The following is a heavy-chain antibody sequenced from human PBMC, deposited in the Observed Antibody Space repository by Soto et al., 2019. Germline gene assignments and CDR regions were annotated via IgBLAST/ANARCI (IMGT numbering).Heavy chain of an antibody. CDR3: ATTRRTYYDILTGYYDY. J-gene: IGHJ4*02. CDR1: GGSISSYY. CDR2: IYYSGST. V-gene: IGHV4-59*08. Sequence: SETLSLTCTVSGGSISSYYWSWIRQPPGKGLEWIGYIYYSGSTNYNPSLKSRVTISVDTSKNQFSLKLSSVTAADTAVYYCATTRRTYYDILTGYYDYWGQGTLVTVSS. D-gene: IGHD3-9*01.